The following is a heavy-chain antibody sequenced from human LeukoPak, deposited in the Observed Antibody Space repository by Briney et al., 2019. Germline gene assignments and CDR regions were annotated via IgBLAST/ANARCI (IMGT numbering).Heavy chain of an antibody. V-gene: IGHV3-21*01. CDR2: ITIGSSYR. D-gene: IGHD6-19*01. CDR1: GFTFSMYS. CDR3: AGTLYSSDWTPLPDV. Sequence: GGSLRLSCAASGFTFSMYSMNWVRQAPGKGLEWVSSITIGSSYRYYADSVKGRFTISRDNAKNSLYLQMNSLRVEDTAVYYCAGTLYSSDWTPLPDVWGQGTTVTVSS. J-gene: IGHJ6*02.